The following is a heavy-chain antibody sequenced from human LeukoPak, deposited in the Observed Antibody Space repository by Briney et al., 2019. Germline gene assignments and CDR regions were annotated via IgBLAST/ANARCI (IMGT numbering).Heavy chain of an antibody. CDR2: IYYSGST. D-gene: IGHD3-16*01. CDR1: GGSISSSSYY. CDR3: ARREFTDAFDI. V-gene: IGHV4-39*07. J-gene: IGHJ3*02. Sequence: SETLSLTCTVSGGSISSSSYYWGWIRQPPGKGLEWIGSIYYSGSTYYNPSLKSRVTISVDTSKNQFSLKLSSVTAADTAVYYCARREFTDAFDIWGLGTMVTVSS.